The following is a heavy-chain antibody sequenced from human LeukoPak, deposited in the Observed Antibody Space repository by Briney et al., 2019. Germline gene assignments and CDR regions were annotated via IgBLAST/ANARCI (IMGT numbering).Heavy chain of an antibody. CDR3: ARDGGSGWEFDY. CDR2: INPNSGGT. V-gene: IGHV1-2*02. Sequence: ASVKVSCKASGYSFTAYYIHWVRQAPGQGLEWMGWINPNSGGTHYAQKFQGRVTMTRDTPISTAYMDLSRLTSDDTAVYYCARDGGSGWEFDYWGQGTLATVSS. CDR1: GYSFTAYY. J-gene: IGHJ4*02. D-gene: IGHD6-19*01.